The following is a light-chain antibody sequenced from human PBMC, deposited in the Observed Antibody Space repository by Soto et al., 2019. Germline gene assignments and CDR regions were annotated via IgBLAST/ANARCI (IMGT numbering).Light chain of an antibody. V-gene: IGKV1-5*03. CDR1: QTISSW. Sequence: DIQRTQSPSTLSGSVGDRVTITCRASQTISSWLAWYQQKPGKAPKLLIYKASTLKSGVPSRFSGSGSGTEFTLTISSLQPDDFATNYCQHYNSYSEAFGQATKVDNK. CDR3: QHYNSYSEA. CDR2: KAS. J-gene: IGKJ1*01.